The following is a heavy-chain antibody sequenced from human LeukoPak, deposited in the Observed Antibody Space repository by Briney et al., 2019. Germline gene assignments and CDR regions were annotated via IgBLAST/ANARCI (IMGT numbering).Heavy chain of an antibody. J-gene: IGHJ4*02. CDR3: ARGSYPSARLWFGELIPNYFDY. CDR2: IKQDGSEK. Sequence: GGSLRLSCAASGFTFSSYWMSWVRQAPGKGLEWVANIKQDGSEKYCVDSVKGRFTISGDNAKNSLYLQMNSLRAEDTAVYYCARGSYPSARLWFGELIPNYFDYWGQGTLVTVSS. CDR1: GFTFSSYW. V-gene: IGHV3-7*01. D-gene: IGHD3-10*01.